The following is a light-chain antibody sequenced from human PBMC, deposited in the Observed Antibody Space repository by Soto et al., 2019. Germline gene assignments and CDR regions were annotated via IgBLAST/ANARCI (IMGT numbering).Light chain of an antibody. V-gene: IGLV1-47*02. CDR3: AAWDDRLSAL. Sequence: QSVLTQPPSASGTPGQRVTISCSGSSSNIGGNYVYWFQQLPGTAPKLLIYNNNQRPSGVPDRFSGSKSGTSASLAISGLRSEDEADYYCAAWDDRLSALFGGGTKLTVL. J-gene: IGLJ2*01. CDR1: SSNIGGNY. CDR2: NNN.